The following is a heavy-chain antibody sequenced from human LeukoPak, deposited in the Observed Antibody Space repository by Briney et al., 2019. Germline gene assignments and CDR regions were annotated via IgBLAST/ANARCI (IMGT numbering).Heavy chain of an antibody. CDR1: GFTFSSYW. J-gene: IGHJ4*02. CDR3: AKRRTFSSTDIAAAAPFDY. V-gene: IGHV3-7*03. Sequence: PGGSLRLSCAASGFTFSSYWMSWVRQAPGKGLEWVANIKQDGSEKYYVDSVKGRFTISRDNSKNTLYLQMNSLRAEDTAVYYCAKRRTFSSTDIAAAAPFDYWGQGTLVTVSS. D-gene: IGHD6-13*01. CDR2: IKQDGSEK.